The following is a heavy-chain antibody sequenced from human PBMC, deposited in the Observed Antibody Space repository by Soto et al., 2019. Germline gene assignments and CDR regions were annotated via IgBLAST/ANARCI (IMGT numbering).Heavy chain of an antibody. J-gene: IGHJ6*02. CDR3: ARDVPLNYYDGTFSYLAMDV. CDR2: IIPFFKAT. Sequence: QVQLLQSGAEVKKPGSSVKVSCKASGGTFSSHAISWVRQAPGQGLEWMGGIIPFFKATNYAQKFQGRVTITAYDSTSTAYMDLYSLRSEDTAVYYCARDVPLNYYDGTFSYLAMDVWGQGTTVTVSS. V-gene: IGHV1-69*01. D-gene: IGHD3-16*01. CDR1: GGTFSSHA.